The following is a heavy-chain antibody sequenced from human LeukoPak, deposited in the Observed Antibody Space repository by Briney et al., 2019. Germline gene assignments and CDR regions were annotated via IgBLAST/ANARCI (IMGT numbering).Heavy chain of an antibody. J-gene: IGHJ4*02. V-gene: IGHV3-23*01. D-gene: IGHD6-19*01. CDR3: AKAYSSGWYGIDY. CDR2: ISGSGGST. CDR1: GFTFSSYA. Sequence: WGSLRLSCAASGFTFSSYAMSWVRQAPGKGLEWVSAISGSGGSTYYADSVKGRFTISRDNSKNTLYLQMNSLIAEDTAVYYCAKAYSSGWYGIDYWGQGRLVTV.